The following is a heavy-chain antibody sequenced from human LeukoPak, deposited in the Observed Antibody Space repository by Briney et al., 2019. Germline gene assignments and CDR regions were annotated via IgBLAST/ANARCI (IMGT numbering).Heavy chain of an antibody. CDR2: IYPGDSDT. J-gene: IGHJ6*02. CDR3: ARVRVPAATPGDYYYGMDV. V-gene: IGHV5-51*01. Sequence: GESLKISCQGSGYSLTSYWIGWVRQMPGKGPEWMGIIYPGDSDTRYSPSFQGQVTISADESISTAYLQWSSLKASDTAMYYCARVRVPAATPGDYYYGMDVWGQGTTVTVSS. D-gene: IGHD2-2*01. CDR1: GYSLTSYW.